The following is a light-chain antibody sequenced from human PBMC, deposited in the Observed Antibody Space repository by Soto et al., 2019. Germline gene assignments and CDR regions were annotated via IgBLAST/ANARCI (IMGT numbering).Light chain of an antibody. Sequence: DVQMTQSPSSLSASVGDRVTITCRASRGISDYLAWYQQKPGTPPRLLIYTASTLQSGVPSRFSGSGSGTDFSLIISSLQPEDVATYYCQKFNSPPYTFGQGTKLEIK. CDR2: TAS. CDR3: QKFNSPPYT. V-gene: IGKV1-27*01. CDR1: RGISDY. J-gene: IGKJ2*01.